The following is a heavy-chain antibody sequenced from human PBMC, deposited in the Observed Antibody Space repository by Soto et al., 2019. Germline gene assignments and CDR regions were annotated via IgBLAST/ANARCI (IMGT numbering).Heavy chain of an antibody. D-gene: IGHD3-16*01. CDR3: AREGGKQIYYGMDG. J-gene: IGHJ6*02. CDR1: GGSINSDY. CDR2: IFYSGYT. Sequence: SETLSLTCTVSGGSINSDYWSWIRQPPGKGLEWIGYIFYSGYTKHDPSLKSRVTISVDTSKNQFSLKLSSVTAADTAVYYCAREGGKQIYYGMDGWGQGTTVTVSS. V-gene: IGHV4-59*01.